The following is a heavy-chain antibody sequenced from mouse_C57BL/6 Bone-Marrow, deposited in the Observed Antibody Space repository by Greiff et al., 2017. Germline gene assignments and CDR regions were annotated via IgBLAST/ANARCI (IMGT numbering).Heavy chain of an antibody. Sequence: QVQLQQPGAELVKPGASVKMSCKASGYTFTSYWITWVKQRPGQGLEWIGDIYPGSGSTNYNEKFKSKATLTVDTSSSTAYMQLSSLTSEDSAVYYSARCTMGRAGFAYWGQGTLVTVSA. D-gene: IGHD2-14*01. CDR3: ARCTMGRAGFAY. V-gene: IGHV1-55*01. CDR1: GYTFTSYW. J-gene: IGHJ3*01. CDR2: IYPGSGST.